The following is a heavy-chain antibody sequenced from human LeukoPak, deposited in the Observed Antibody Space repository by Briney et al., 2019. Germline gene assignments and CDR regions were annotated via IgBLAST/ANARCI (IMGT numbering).Heavy chain of an antibody. V-gene: IGHV5-51*01. CDR1: GYIFTTYW. J-gene: IGHJ4*02. CDR3: ARTQLVGAPDY. CDR2: IYPGDSET. D-gene: IGHD1-26*01. Sequence: GESLKISCKISGYIFTTYWIGWVRQMPGKGLEWMGIIYPGDSETRYSPSFQGQVTFSVDKSISAAYLQWSSPNVSDTAIYYCARTQLVGAPDYWGQGTLVTVSS.